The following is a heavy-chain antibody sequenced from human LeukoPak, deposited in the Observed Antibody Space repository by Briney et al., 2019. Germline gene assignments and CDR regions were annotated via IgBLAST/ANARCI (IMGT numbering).Heavy chain of an antibody. CDR1: GFTFSSYA. D-gene: IGHD2-2*01. J-gene: IGHJ4*02. CDR3: AQPRSSTSCFDY. CDR2: ISGSGGST. Sequence: GGSLRLSCAASGFTFSSYAMSWVRQAPGKGLEWVSAISGSGGSTYYADSVKGRFTTSRDNSKNTLYLQMNSLRAEDTAVYYCAQPRSSTSCFDYWGQGTLVTVSS. V-gene: IGHV3-23*01.